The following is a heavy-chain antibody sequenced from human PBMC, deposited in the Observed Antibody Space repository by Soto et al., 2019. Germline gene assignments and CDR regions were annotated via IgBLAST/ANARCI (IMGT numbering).Heavy chain of an antibody. CDR1: GFTFSSYG. V-gene: IGHV3-30*18. CDR3: AKDSLTYYYDSSGYYYGPTYFDY. D-gene: IGHD3-22*01. CDR2: ISYDGSNK. J-gene: IGHJ4*02. Sequence: GGSLRLSCAASGFTFSSYGMHWVRQAPGKGLEWVAVISYDGSNKYYADSVKGRFTISRDNSKNTLYLQMNSLRAEDTAVYYCAKDSLTYYYDSSGYYYGPTYFDYWGQGTLVTVPS.